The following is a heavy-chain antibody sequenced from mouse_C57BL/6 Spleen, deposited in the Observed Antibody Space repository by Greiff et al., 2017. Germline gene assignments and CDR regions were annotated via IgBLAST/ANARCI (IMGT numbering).Heavy chain of an antibody. V-gene: IGHV5-9-1*02. Sequence: EVMLVESGEGLVKPGGSLKLSCAASGFTFSSYAMSWVRQTPEKRLEWVAYISSGGDYIYYADTVKGRFTISRAIARNTLYLQMSSLKSEDTAMYYCTRDRVGGTDYWGQGTTLTVSS. D-gene: IGHD4-1*01. CDR3: TRDRVGGTDY. CDR2: ISSGGDYI. J-gene: IGHJ2*01. CDR1: GFTFSSYA.